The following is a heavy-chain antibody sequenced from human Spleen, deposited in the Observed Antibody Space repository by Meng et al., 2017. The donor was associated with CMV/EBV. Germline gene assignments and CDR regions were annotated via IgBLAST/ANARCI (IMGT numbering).Heavy chain of an antibody. D-gene: IGHD3-10*01. V-gene: IGHV4-39*01. CDR3: ARRGVGSNLFSFDI. CDR2: IFHSGST. CDR1: GGSISSDIHY. J-gene: IGHJ3*02. Sequence: SETLSLTCSVSGGSISSDIHYWGWIRQPPEKRLEWIGNIFHSGSTYYNPSLKGRVTISVDTFKNQFSLKLSSVTVADTAVYYCARRGVGSNLFSFDIWGPGTMVTVSS.